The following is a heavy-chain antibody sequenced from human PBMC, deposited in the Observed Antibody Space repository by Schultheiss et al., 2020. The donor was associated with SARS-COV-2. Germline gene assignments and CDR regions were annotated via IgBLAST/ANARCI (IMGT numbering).Heavy chain of an antibody. D-gene: IGHD6-19*01. J-gene: IGHJ3*02. Sequence: SETLSLTCTVSGGSISSGGYYWSWIRQHPGKGLEWIGSIYHSGSTYYNPSLKSRVTISVDTSKNQFSLQLNSVTPEDTAVYYCARDQGAIIAVLGAFDIWGQGTMVTVSS. V-gene: IGHV4-39*07. CDR2: IYHSGST. CDR3: ARDQGAIIAVLGAFDI. CDR1: GGSISSGGYY.